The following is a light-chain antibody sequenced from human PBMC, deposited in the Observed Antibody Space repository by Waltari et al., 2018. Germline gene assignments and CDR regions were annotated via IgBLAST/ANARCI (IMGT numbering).Light chain of an antibody. CDR1: QTISSY. CDR2: GAS. Sequence: DIQMTQSPSSLSASVGDRVTIRCRASQTISSYLNWYQQKPGKAPDLLIYGASGLQSGVPSRFSGRGSGTDFTLTISSLQPEDFATYYCQQSYSTPPYTFGQGTKLEIK. CDR3: QQSYSTPPYT. J-gene: IGKJ2*01. V-gene: IGKV1-39*01.